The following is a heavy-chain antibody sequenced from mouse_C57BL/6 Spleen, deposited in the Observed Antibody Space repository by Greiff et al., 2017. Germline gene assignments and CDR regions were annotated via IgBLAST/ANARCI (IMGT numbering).Heavy chain of an antibody. CDR3: ARGLGPRGFAY. CDR1: GFTFSDYG. D-gene: IGHD4-1*01. Sequence: EVHLVESGGGLVKPGGSLKLSCAASGFTFSDYGMHWVRQAPEKGLEWVAYISSGSSTIYYADTVKGRFTISRDNAKNTLFLQMTSLRSEDTAMYYCARGLGPRGFAYWGQGTLVTVSA. J-gene: IGHJ3*01. V-gene: IGHV5-17*01. CDR2: ISSGSSTI.